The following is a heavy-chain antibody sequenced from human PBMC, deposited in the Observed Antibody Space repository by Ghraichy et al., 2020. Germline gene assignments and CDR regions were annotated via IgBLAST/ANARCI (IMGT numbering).Heavy chain of an antibody. J-gene: IGHJ1*01. D-gene: IGHD1-26*01. CDR2: ISSGSTYI. Sequence: GESLNISCAASGFTFSTYNMHWVRQAPGKGLEWVSSISSGSTYIYYADSVKGRFTISRDNANNSLYLQMNSLSAEDTAVYYCARDRGRGLLGAEYFQHWGQGTLVTVSS. V-gene: IGHV3-21*01. CDR1: GFTFSTYN. CDR3: ARDRGRGLLGAEYFQH.